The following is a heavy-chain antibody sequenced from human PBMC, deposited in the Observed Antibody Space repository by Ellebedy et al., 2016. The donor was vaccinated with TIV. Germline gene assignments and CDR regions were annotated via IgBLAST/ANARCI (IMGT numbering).Heavy chain of an antibody. Sequence: ASVKVSCKASGYTITTYGIHWVRQAPGQGLEWMGWISAYNGNTNYAQKLQGRVTMTTDTSTSTAYMELRSLRSDDPAVYYCARIAARITIFGVVITQDYYYYYGMDVWGQGTTVTVSS. CDR3: ARIAARITIFGVVITQDYYYYYGMDV. D-gene: IGHD3-3*01. V-gene: IGHV1-18*01. J-gene: IGHJ6*02. CDR2: ISAYNGNT. CDR1: GYTITTYG.